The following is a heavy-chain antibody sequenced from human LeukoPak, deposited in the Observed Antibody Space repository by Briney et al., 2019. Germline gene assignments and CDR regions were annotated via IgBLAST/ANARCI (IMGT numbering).Heavy chain of an antibody. J-gene: IGHJ4*02. CDR3: ARHGEHCDGGSCFSFHY. Sequence: SETLSLTCTVSGGSISSRYYWGWVRQPPGKGLGWIGTVYYSGRTYYNPSLKSRLTISVDTSKNQFSLKLNSVTAADTAIYYCARHGEHCDGGSCFSFHYWGPGTLVTVSS. V-gene: IGHV4-39*01. CDR2: VYYSGRT. D-gene: IGHD2-15*01. CDR1: GGSISSRYY.